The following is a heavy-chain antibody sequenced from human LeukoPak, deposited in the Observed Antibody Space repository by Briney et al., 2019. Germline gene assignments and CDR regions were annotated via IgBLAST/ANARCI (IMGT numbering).Heavy chain of an antibody. Sequence: ASVKVSCKASGYNFILHGISWVRLAPGQGLEWMGWISTYNGNTKYAQNLQGRVTMTTDTSTCTAYMELRSLRSDDTAVYYCVRDEDYGIYVNFDFWGQGTLVTVSS. J-gene: IGHJ4*02. V-gene: IGHV1-18*01. CDR3: VRDEDYGIYVNFDF. CDR1: GYNFILHG. CDR2: ISTYNGNT. D-gene: IGHD4-17*01.